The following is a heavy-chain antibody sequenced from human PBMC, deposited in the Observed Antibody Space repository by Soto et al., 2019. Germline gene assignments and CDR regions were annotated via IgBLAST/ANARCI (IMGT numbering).Heavy chain of an antibody. D-gene: IGHD3-16*01. CDR2: ISSNSDTV. J-gene: IGHJ1*01. V-gene: IGHV3-48*01. CDR3: ARVGLTFFLWGECFQV. CDR1: GFTLSSYS. Sequence: DVYLVESGGGLVQPGGSLRLSCTASGFTLSSYSMNWVRQAPGKGPEWVSHISSNSDTVDYADSVKGRFTISRDNARNSLSLQMTSLRAEDTAVYYCARVGLTFFLWGECFQVWGQGTLVTVSS.